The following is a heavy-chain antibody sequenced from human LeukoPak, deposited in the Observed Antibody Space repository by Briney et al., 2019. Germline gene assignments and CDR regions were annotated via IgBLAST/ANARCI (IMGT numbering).Heavy chain of an antibody. J-gene: IGHJ4*01. CDR1: GGSISSYY. V-gene: IGHV4-59*12. Sequence: SETLSLTCTVSGGSISSYYWSWIRQPPGKGLEWIGYIYYSGSTYYNPSLKSRLTISVDTSKNQFSLRLTSVTAADTAVYFCVRVEHSSSWYLLDYWGHGTLVTGSS. CDR2: IYYSGST. D-gene: IGHD6-13*01. CDR3: VRVEHSSSWYLLDY.